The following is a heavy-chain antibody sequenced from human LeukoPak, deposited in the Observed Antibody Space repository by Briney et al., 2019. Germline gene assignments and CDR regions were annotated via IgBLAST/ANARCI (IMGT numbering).Heavy chain of an antibody. J-gene: IGHJ3*02. V-gene: IGHV3-30*04. D-gene: IGHD4-17*01. CDR2: VSYDGGNE. CDR3: ARAQRPLTTGDAFDI. Sequence: PGGSLRLSCTVSGFTVSSNSMSWVRQAPGKGLEWVTVVSYDGGNEYYADSVKGRFTISRDNSKHTLFLQMNSLRAEDTAVYYCARAQRPLTTGDAFDIWGQGTMVAVSS. CDR1: GFTVSSNS.